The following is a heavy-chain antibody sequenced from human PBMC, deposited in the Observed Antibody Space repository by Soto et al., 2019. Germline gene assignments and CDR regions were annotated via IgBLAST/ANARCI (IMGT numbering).Heavy chain of an antibody. J-gene: IGHJ4*02. Sequence: AASVKVSCKASGYTFTGYYMHWVRQAPGQGLEWMGWINPNSGGTNYAQKFQGRVTMTRDTSISTAYMELSRLRSDDTAVYYCARAGAWSCSSTSCYDVLFSYWGQGTLVTVSS. D-gene: IGHD2-2*01. CDR1: GYTFTGYY. CDR2: INPNSGGT. CDR3: ARAGAWSCSSTSCYDVLFSY. V-gene: IGHV1-2*02.